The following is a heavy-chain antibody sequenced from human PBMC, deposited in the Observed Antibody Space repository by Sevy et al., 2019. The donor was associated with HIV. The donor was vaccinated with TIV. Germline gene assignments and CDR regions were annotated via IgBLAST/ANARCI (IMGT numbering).Heavy chain of an antibody. J-gene: IGHJ6*02. V-gene: IGHV4-39*01. CDR2: IYYSGST. CDR3: AVSPGLRFLEWLLTPGDYYYYGMDV. D-gene: IGHD3-3*01. CDR1: GGSISSSSYY. Sequence: SETLPLTCTVSGGSISSSSYYWGWIRQPPGKGLEWIGSIYYSGSTYYNPSLKSRVTISVDTSKNQFSLKLSSVTAADTAVYYCAVSPGLRFLEWLLTPGDYYYYGMDVWGQGTTVTVSS.